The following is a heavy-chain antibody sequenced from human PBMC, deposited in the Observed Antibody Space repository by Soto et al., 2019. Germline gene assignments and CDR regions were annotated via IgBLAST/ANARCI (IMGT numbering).Heavy chain of an antibody. CDR3: AKDPTFLVSYSSGWIDY. CDR2: ISGSGGST. D-gene: IGHD6-19*01. Sequence: GGSLRLSCAASGFTFSSYAMSWVRQAPGKGLEWVSAISGSGGSTYYADSVKGRFTISRDNSKNTLYLQMNSLRAEDTAVYYCAKDPTFLVSYSSGWIDYWGQGTLVTVSS. J-gene: IGHJ4*02. V-gene: IGHV3-23*01. CDR1: GFTFSSYA.